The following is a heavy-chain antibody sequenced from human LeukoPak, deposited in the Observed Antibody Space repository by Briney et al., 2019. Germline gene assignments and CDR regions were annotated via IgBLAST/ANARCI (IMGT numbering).Heavy chain of an antibody. J-gene: IGHJ5*02. CDR1: GYTFTGYY. D-gene: IGHD2-2*01. Sequence: ASVKVSCKASGYTFTGYYMHRVRQAPGQGLEWMGWINPNSGGTNYAQKFQGRVTMTRDTSISTAYMELSRLRSDDTAVYYCARIVVPAADWFDPWGQGTLVTVSS. CDR3: ARIVVPAADWFDP. V-gene: IGHV1-2*02. CDR2: INPNSGGT.